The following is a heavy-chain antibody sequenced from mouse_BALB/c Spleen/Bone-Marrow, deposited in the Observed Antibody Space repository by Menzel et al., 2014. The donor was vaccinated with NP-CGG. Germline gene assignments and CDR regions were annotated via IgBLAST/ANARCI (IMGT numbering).Heavy chain of an antibody. CDR1: GYTFSSYW. D-gene: IGHD1-1*01. CDR3: VRLNYYGSPDY. CDR2: ILPGSGST. V-gene: IGHV1-9*01. Sequence: QVQLQQSGAELMKPGASVKISCKATGYTFSSYWIEWVKQRPGHGLEWIGEILPGSGSTNYNEKFKGKATFTADTSSNTAYMQLSSLTSEDSAVYYCVRLNYYGSPDYWGHATPLPVSP. J-gene: IGHJ2*01.